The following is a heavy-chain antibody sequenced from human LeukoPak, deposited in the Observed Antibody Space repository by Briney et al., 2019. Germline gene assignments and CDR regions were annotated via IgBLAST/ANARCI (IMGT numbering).Heavy chain of an antibody. CDR3: ARDLSGIAGYTYGRGIDY. V-gene: IGHV3-74*01. Sequence: GGSLRLSCAASGFTFSSYWTHWVRQAPGKGLVWVSRINSDGSSTSYADSVKGRFTISRDNAKNTLYLQMNSLRAEDTAVYYCARDLSGIAGYTYGRGIDYWGQGTLVTVSS. CDR1: GFTFSSYW. CDR2: INSDGSST. D-gene: IGHD5-18*01. J-gene: IGHJ4*02.